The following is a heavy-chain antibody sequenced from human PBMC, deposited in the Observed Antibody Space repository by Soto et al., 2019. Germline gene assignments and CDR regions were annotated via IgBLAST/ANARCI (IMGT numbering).Heavy chain of an antibody. D-gene: IGHD2-15*01. CDR1: GFTFSSYD. J-gene: IGHJ6*02. V-gene: IGHV3-13*01. CDR3: ARVACSRPLVVVAATPFACYYGMDV. Sequence: GGSLRLSCAASGFTFSSYDMHWVRQATGKGLEWVSAIGTAGDTYYPGSVKGRFTISRENAKNSLYLQMNSLRAEDTAVYYCARVACSRPLVVVAATPFACYYGMDVWGQGTTVTVSS. CDR2: IGTAGDT.